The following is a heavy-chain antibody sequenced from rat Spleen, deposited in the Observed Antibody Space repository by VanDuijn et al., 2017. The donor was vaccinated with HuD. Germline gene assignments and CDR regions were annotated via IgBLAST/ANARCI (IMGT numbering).Heavy chain of an antibody. CDR3: TRHEYYEMDA. CDR1: GFTFSTYG. J-gene: IGHJ4*01. CDR2: ISYDGYST. D-gene: IGHD1-1*01. Sequence: EVQLVESGGGLVQPGRSLRLSCAASGFTFSTYGMAWVRQAPTKGLEWVAAISYDGYSTYYRDSVKGRFTISRDNAKSTLYLQMDSLRSEDTATYYCTRHEYYEMDAWGQGASVTVSS. V-gene: IGHV5-29*01.